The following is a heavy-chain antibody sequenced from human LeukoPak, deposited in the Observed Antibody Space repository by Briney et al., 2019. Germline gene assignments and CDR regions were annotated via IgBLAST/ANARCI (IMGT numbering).Heavy chain of an antibody. J-gene: IGHJ5*02. CDR2: IRSKAYGGTT. CDR3: TRALYDFWSGPRFDP. CDR1: GFTFGDYA. Sequence: GGSLRLSCTASGFTFGDYAMSWVRQAPGKGLEWVGFIRSKAYGGTTEYAASVKGRFTISRDDSKSIAYLQMNSLKTEDTAVYYCTRALYDFWSGPRFDPWGQGTLVTVSS. D-gene: IGHD3-3*01. V-gene: IGHV3-49*04.